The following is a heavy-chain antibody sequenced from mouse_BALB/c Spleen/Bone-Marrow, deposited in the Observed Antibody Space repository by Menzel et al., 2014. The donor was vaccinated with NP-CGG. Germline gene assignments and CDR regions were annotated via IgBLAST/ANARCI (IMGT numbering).Heavy chain of an antibody. Sequence: VHLVESGAELARPGASVKLSCKASGYTFTSYWMQWVKQRPGQGLEWIGAIYPGDGDTGYTQKFKGKATLTADKSSTTAYMQLSSLTSEDSAVYYCARNFPFDCWGQDTTLTVSS. CDR1: GYTFTSYW. CDR3: ARNFPFDC. V-gene: IGHV1-87*01. J-gene: IGHJ2*01. CDR2: IYPGDGDT.